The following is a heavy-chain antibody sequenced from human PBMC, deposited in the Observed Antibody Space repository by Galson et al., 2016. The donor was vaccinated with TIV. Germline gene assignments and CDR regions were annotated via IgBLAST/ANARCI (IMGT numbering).Heavy chain of an antibody. CDR1: GYIFTSYW. CDR2: IYPGDSDT. J-gene: IGHJ3*01. V-gene: IGHV5-51*01. D-gene: IGHD1-14*01. CDR3: ARAFKPQLSGSGVAHDGSDV. Sequence: QSGAEVKKPGKSLKISCKGSGYIFTSYWVGWVRQMPGKGPEWMGIIYPGDSDTRYSPSFQGQVTISADKSINTAFLQWSSLKASDTAIYYCARAFKPQLSGSGVAHDGSDVWGQGTLVTVPS.